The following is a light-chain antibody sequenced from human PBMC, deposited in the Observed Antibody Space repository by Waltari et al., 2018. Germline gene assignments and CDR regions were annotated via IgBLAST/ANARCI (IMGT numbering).Light chain of an antibody. V-gene: IGLV2-14*03. Sequence: QSALTQPASVSGSPGQSITISCTGTSSDVGGYNYVSWYQQHPGKAPKLMIFDVSDRPPGVSNRFSGSKSGNTASLTISGLQVEDEADYYCSSYASSTTPLFGGGTKLTVL. CDR1: SSDVGGYNY. J-gene: IGLJ3*02. CDR2: DVS. CDR3: SSYASSTTPL.